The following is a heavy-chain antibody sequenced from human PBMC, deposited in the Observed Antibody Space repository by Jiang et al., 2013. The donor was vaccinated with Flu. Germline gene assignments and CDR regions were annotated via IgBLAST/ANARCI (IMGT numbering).Heavy chain of an antibody. J-gene: IGHJ5*02. CDR2: ISSSSSYI. D-gene: IGHD3-10*01. CDR1: GFTFSSYS. Sequence: GLVKPGGSLRLSCAASGFTFSSYSMNWVRQAPGKGLEWVSSISSSSSYIYYADSVKGRFTISRDNAKNSLYLQMNSLRAEDTAVYYCASLRIMVRTGELVSWGQGTLVTVSS. CDR3: ASLRIMVRTGELVS. V-gene: IGHV3-21*01.